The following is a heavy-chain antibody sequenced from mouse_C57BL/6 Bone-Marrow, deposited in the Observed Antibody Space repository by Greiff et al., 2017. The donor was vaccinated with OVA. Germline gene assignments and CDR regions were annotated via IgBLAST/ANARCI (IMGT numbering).Heavy chain of an antibody. CDR2: ISNLAYSI. CDR1: GFTFSDYG. D-gene: IGHD1-1*01. Sequence: EVQLVESGGGLVQPGGSLKLSCAASGFTFSDYGMAWVRQAPRKGPEWVAFISNLAYSIYYADTVTGRFTISRENAKNTLYLEMSSLRSEDTAMYYCARYYGSSYWYFDVWGTRTTVTVSS. CDR3: ARYYGSSYWYFDV. V-gene: IGHV5-15*01. J-gene: IGHJ1*03.